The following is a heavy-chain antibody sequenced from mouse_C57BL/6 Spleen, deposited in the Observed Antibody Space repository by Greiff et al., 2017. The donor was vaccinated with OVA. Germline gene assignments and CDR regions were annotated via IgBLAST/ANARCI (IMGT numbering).Heavy chain of an antibody. CDR1: GYTFTSYW. Sequence: VQLQQSGAELVKPGASVKLSCKASGYTFTSYWMHWVKQRPGQGLEWIGMIHPNSGSTNYNEKFKSKATLTVDKSSSTAYMQLSSLTSEDSAVYYCARSGGKGYAMDYWGQGTSVTVSS. CDR3: ARSGGKGYAMDY. J-gene: IGHJ4*01. D-gene: IGHD2-1*01. CDR2: IHPNSGST. V-gene: IGHV1-64*01.